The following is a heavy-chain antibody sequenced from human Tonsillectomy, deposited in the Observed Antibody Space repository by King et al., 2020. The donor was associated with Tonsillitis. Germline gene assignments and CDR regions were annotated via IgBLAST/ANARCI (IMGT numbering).Heavy chain of an antibody. CDR2: ISSSSSYI. D-gene: IGHD5-24*01. CDR1: GFTFSSYI. CDR3: ASEMATRSGFDY. J-gene: IGHJ4*02. Sequence: VQLVESGGGLVKPGGSLRLSCAPSGFTFSSYIMNWFRQAPGKGLEWVSFISSSSSYIYYAASVKGGLTISRDNAKNSLYLQMNSLRAEDTAVYYCASEMATRSGFDYWGQGTLVTVSS. V-gene: IGHV3-21*01.